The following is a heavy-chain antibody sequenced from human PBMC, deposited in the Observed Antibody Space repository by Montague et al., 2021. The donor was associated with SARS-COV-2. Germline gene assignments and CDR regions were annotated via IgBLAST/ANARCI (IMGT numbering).Heavy chain of an antibody. V-gene: IGHV4-59*01. D-gene: IGHD4-17*01. Sequence: SETLSLTCTVSGGSTSSYYWSWIRQPPGKGLEWIGYIYYSGSTNYNPSLKSRATISVDTSKNQFSLKLSSVTAADTAVYYCARYTRQIRLIVFDYGMDVWGQGTTVTVSS. CDR3: ARYTRQIRLIVFDYGMDV. CDR1: GGSTSSYY. J-gene: IGHJ6*02. CDR2: IYYSGST.